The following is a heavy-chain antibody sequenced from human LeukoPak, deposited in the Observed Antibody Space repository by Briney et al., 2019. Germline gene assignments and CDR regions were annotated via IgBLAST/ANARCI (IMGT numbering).Heavy chain of an antibody. CDR2: INPKSGGA. CDR3: ASSGIATWFDP. CDR1: GYTFTGYY. Sequence: ASVKVSCKASGYTFTGYYIHWVRQAPGQGLEWMGWINPKSGGANYAQKFQGRVTMTRDTSISTAYMELSRLRSVDTAVYYCASSGIATWFDPWGQGTLVTVSS. V-gene: IGHV1-2*02. J-gene: IGHJ5*02.